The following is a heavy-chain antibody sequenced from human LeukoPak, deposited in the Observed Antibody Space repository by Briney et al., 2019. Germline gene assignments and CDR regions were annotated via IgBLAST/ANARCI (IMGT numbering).Heavy chain of an antibody. V-gene: IGHV3-64*01. CDR2: INSNGGST. J-gene: IGHJ4*02. CDR1: GFTFSSYA. Sequence: PGGSLRLSCVASGFTFSSYAMHWVRQTPGKGLEYVSGINSNGGSTHYANSVKGRFTISRDNSKHTLYLQMGSLRTDDTAVYYCARPLFDWYYYDNSGYYYLDYWGQGTLVTVSS. D-gene: IGHD3-22*01. CDR3: ARPLFDWYYYDNSGYYYLDY.